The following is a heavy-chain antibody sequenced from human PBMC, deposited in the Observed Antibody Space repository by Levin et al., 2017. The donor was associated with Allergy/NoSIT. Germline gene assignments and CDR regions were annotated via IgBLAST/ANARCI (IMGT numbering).Heavy chain of an antibody. D-gene: IGHD6-19*01. Sequence: SCAASGFTFSSHAMIWVRQAPGKGLEWVSGIDISGRGTYYADSVKGRFSISRDNSKSTLYLQMNSLRAEDTAIYYCAKEGYTSGWAWGRGTLVTVSS. V-gene: IGHV3-23*01. CDR1: GFTFSSHA. J-gene: IGHJ2*01. CDR3: AKEGYTSGWA. CDR2: IDISGRGT.